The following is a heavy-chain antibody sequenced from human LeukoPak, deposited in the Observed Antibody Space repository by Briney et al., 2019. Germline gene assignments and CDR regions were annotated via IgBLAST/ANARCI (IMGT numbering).Heavy chain of an antibody. CDR1: DYSISSSYY. D-gene: IGHD3-9*01. J-gene: IGHJ3*02. V-gene: IGHV4-38-2*02. CDR2: IYHSGST. Sequence: PSETLSLTCTVSDYSISSSYYWGWIRQPPGKGLEWIGNIYHSGSTYCNPSLKSRVTISIDTSKNQFSLKLTSVTAADTAVYYCARIDWHLRGDAFDIWGQGTMVTVSS. CDR3: ARIDWHLRGDAFDI.